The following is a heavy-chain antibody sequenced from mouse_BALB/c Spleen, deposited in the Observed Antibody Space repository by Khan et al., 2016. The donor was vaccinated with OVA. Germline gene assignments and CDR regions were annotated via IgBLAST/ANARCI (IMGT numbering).Heavy chain of an antibody. CDR3: ARSPYGYFDY. D-gene: IGHD2-2*01. V-gene: IGHV5-9-3*01. J-gene: IGHJ3*01. CDR1: GFTFSTYA. CDR2: IRSDGDYT. Sequence: EVELVESGGGLVKPGGSLKLSCAVSGFTFSTYAMSWVRQTPEKRMVWVATIRSDGDYTYYPDNVTGRFTISRDNAKNTLYLQMSSLRTEDTATYYCARSPYGYFDYWGQGTLVTVSA.